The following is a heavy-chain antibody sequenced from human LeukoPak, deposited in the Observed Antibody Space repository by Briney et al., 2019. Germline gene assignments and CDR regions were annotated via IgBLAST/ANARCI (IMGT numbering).Heavy chain of an antibody. D-gene: IGHD3-10*01. V-gene: IGHV1-69*13. CDR2: IIPIFGTA. CDR3: ARSPYGSGSYSFPRMADY. J-gene: IGHJ4*02. Sequence: SVKVSCKASGGTFSSYAISWVRQAPGQGLEWMGGIIPIFGTANYAQKFQGRVTITADESTSTAYMELRSLRSDDTAVYYCARSPYGSGSYSFPRMADYWGQGTLVTVSS. CDR1: GGTFSSYA.